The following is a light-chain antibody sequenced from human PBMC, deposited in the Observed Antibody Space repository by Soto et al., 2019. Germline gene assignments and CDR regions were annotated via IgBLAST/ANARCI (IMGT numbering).Light chain of an antibody. CDR2: KAS. CDR3: QQYNTLWT. Sequence: DIQLTQSPSTVSASVGDRFAITCRASQNINTWLAWYQQKPGKAPKLLILKASSLESGVPSRFSGSGSGTEFTLTINSLQPGDSATYYCQQYNTLWTFGQGTKVDIK. J-gene: IGKJ1*01. V-gene: IGKV1-5*03. CDR1: QNINTW.